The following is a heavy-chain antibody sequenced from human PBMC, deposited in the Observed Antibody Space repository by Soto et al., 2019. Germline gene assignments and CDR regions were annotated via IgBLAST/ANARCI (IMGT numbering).Heavy chain of an antibody. CDR2: INHSGST. CDR1: GGSFSGYY. CDR3: ARGNSSSWYFDY. J-gene: IGHJ4*02. D-gene: IGHD6-13*01. V-gene: IGHV4-34*01. Sequence: SETLSLTCAVYGGSFSGYYWSWIRQPPGKGLEWIGEINHSGSTNYNPSLKSRVTISVDTSKNQFSLKLSSVTAADTAVYYCARGNSSSWYFDYWGQGTLVTVSS.